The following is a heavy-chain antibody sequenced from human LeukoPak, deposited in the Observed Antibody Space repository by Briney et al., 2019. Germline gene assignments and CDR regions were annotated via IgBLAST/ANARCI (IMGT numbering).Heavy chain of an antibody. Sequence: PGGSLKLSCVVSGFTLSSDWMSWVRQAPGKGLEWVANIKKDGIEKYYVESVKGRFTISRDNAKNSLYLQMNSLRAEDTAVYYCARGRYSSRSGGYYFDIWGQGTLVTVSS. CDR3: ARGRYSSRSGGYYFDI. CDR2: IKKDGIEK. D-gene: IGHD2-2*01. J-gene: IGHJ4*02. CDR1: GFTLSSDW. V-gene: IGHV3-7*01.